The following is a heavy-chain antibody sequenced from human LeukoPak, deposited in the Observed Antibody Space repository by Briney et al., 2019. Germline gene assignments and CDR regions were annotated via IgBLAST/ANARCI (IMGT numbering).Heavy chain of an antibody. CDR2: MNPNSGNT. CDR3: ARGLTVYGDYYYYGMDV. J-gene: IGHJ6*02. Sequence: ASVKVSCKASGYTFTSYDINWVRQATGQGLEWMGWMNPNSGNTGYAQKFQGRVTITRNTSISTAYMELSSLRSEDTAVYYCARGLTVYGDYYYYGMDVWGQGTTVTVSS. V-gene: IGHV1-8*03. CDR1: GYTFTSYD. D-gene: IGHD4-17*01.